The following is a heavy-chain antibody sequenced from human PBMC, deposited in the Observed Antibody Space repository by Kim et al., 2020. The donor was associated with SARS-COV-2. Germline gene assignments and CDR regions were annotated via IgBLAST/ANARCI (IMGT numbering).Heavy chain of an antibody. CDR1: GFTFTSSA. V-gene: IGHV1-58*02. Sequence: SVKVSCKASGFTFTSSAMQWVRQARGQRLEWIGWIVVGSGNTNYAQKFQERVTITRDMSTSTAYMELSSLRSEDTAVYYCAADYPSDDYGDYGWFDPWGQGTLVTVSS. D-gene: IGHD4-17*01. CDR3: AADYPSDDYGDYGWFDP. CDR2: IVVGSGNT. J-gene: IGHJ5*02.